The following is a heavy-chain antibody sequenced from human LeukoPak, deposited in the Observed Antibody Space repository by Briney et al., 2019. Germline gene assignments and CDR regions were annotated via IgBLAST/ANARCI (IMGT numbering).Heavy chain of an antibody. V-gene: IGHV1-69*13. CDR1: GGTFGSYA. CDR2: IIPVFGTT. CDR3: ARWARGVVVSNFDL. J-gene: IGHJ2*01. D-gene: IGHD2-21*01. Sequence: SVKVSCKASGGTFGSYAISWVRQAPGQGLEWMGGIIPVFGTTNYAQKFQGRVTITADESTSTAYMELSSLRSEDTAVYYCARWARGVVVSNFDLWGRGTLVTVSS.